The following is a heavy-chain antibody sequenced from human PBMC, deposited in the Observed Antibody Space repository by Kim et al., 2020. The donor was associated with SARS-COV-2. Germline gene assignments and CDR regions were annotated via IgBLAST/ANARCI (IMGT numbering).Heavy chain of an antibody. CDR2: ISSSGSTI. J-gene: IGHJ4*02. CDR1: GFTFSDYY. D-gene: IGHD6-13*01. V-gene: IGHV3-11*01. CDR3: ARDGVYGSSWYGGNDY. Sequence: GGSLRLSCAASGFTFSDYYMSWIRQAPGKGLEWVSYISSSGSTIYYADSVKGRFTISRDNAKNSLYLQMNSLGAEDTAVYYCARDGVYGSSWYGGNDYWGQGTLVTVSS.